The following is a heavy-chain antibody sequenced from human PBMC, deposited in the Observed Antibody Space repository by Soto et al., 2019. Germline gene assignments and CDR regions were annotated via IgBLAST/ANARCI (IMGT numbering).Heavy chain of an antibody. CDR2: IYHSGST. J-gene: IGHJ4*02. Sequence: PSETLSLTCAVSGGSISSSNWWSWVRQPPGKGLEWIGKIYHSGSTNYNPSLKSRVTISVDKSKNQFSLKLSSVTAADTAVYYCARGIQLWPITYYFDYWGQGTLVTVSS. V-gene: IGHV4-4*02. CDR3: ARGIQLWPITYYFDY. CDR1: GGSISSSNW. D-gene: IGHD5-18*01.